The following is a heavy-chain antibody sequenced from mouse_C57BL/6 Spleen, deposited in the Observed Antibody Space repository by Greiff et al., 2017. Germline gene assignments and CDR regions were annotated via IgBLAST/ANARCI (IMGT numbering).Heavy chain of an antibody. CDR1: GFSLTSYG. Sequence: VQRVESGPGLVAPSQSLSITCTVSGFSLTSYGVHWVRQPPGKGLEWLVVIWSDGSTTYNSALKSRLSISKDNSKSRVFLKMNSIQTDDTSMYYCARQSSDGYAMDYWGQGTSVTVSS. CDR3: ARQSSDGYAMDY. V-gene: IGHV2-6-1*01. J-gene: IGHJ4*01. CDR2: IWSDGST.